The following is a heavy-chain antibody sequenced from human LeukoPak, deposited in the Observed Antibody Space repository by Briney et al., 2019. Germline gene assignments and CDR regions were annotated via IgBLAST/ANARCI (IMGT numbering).Heavy chain of an antibody. CDR2: IYTSGST. CDR1: GGSISSGSYY. D-gene: IGHD1-26*01. CDR3: ARGVSGSYFPFDY. Sequence: SETLSLTCTVSGGSISSGSYYWSWIRQPAGKGLEWIGRIYTSGSTNYNPSLKSRVTISVDTSKNQFSLKLSSVTAADTAVYYCARGVSGSYFPFDYWGQEPWSPSPQ. J-gene: IGHJ4*01. V-gene: IGHV4-61*02.